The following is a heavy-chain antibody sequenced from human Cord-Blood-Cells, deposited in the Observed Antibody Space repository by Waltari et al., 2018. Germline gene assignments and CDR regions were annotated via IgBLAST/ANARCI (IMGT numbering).Heavy chain of an antibody. D-gene: IGHD1-26*01. CDR3: ASWDGYYFDY. J-gene: IGHJ4*02. V-gene: IGHV1-69*01. CDR2: IIPIFGTA. CDR1: GGTFSSYA. Sequence: QVQLVQSGAEVKQPGASVKVSCTASGGTFSSYAITWVRQAPGQGFEWMRGIIPIFGTANYAQKFHGRVTITADESTSTAYMELSSLRSEDTAVYYCASWDGYYFDYWGQGTLVTVSS.